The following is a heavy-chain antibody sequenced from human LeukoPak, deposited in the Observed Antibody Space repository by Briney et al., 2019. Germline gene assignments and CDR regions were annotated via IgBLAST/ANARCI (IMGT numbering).Heavy chain of an antibody. J-gene: IGHJ4*02. D-gene: IGHD2-8*02. CDR2: IYSGGST. V-gene: IGHV3-66*01. CDR3: ARNTGGYTTFSFDY. Sequence: GGSLRLSCVASGFPFSSYWMNWVRQAPGKGLEWVSVIYSGGSTYYADSVKGRFTISRDNSKNTLYLQMNSLRAEDTAVYYCARNTGGYTTFSFDYWGQGTLVTVSS. CDR1: GFPFSSYW.